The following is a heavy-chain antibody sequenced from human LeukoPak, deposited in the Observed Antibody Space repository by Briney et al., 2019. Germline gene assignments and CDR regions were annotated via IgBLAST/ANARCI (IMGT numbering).Heavy chain of an antibody. J-gene: IGHJ6*02. Sequence: PGGSLRLSCEASGFTFSNYIMTWVRQAPGKGLEWVAVISYDGSNKYYADSVKGRFTISRDNSKNTLYLQMNSLRAEDTAVYYCARYDSSSWSRIMDVWGQGTTVTVSS. CDR3: ARYDSSSWSRIMDV. CDR1: GFTFSNYI. V-gene: IGHV3-30*03. D-gene: IGHD6-13*01. CDR2: ISYDGSNK.